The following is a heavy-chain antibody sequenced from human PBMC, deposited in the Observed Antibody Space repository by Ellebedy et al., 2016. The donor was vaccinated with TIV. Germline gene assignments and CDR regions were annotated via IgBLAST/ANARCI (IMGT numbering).Heavy chain of an antibody. CDR2: INPGNGNA. J-gene: IGHJ6*02. CDR3: ARGFGMVRGVTGMDV. D-gene: IGHD3-10*01. CDR1: AYTFTTFA. V-gene: IGHV1-3*01. Sequence: ASVKVSXXASAYTFTTFALHWVRQAPGQRLEWLGWINPGNGNAKSSQKFQARLTITRDTSVSVAYMELSSLRSEDTAVYYCARGFGMVRGVTGMDVWGQGTTVTVSS.